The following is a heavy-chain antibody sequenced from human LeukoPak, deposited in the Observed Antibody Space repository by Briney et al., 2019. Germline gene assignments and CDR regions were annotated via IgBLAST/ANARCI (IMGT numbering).Heavy chain of an antibody. CDR2: IKQDGTEK. D-gene: IGHD6-13*01. CDR1: GFTVSSNY. V-gene: IGHV3-7*01. J-gene: IGHJ4*02. Sequence: PGGSLRLSCAASGFTVSSNYMSWVRQAPGKGLEWVANIKQDGTEKYYVDSVKGRFTISRDNAKNSLYLQMNSLRAEDTAVYYCARDRYSSIWGQGTLVTVSS. CDR3: ARDRYSSI.